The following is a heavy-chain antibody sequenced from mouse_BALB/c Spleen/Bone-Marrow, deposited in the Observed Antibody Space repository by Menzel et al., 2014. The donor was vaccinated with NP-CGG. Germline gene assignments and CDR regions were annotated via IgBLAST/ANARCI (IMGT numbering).Heavy chain of an antibody. D-gene: IGHD3-3*01. V-gene: IGHV1-61*01. J-gene: IGHJ3*01. CDR2: IHLSDSES. CDR1: GYSFTSYW. Sequence: QVQLKESGAELVRPGPSVKLSCKASGYSFTSYWMNWVMQWPGQGLEWIGIIHLSDSESRLNQKFKDKATLTVDKSSSTAYMQLSSPTSEDSAVYYCTRYDLTTRAFAYWGQGTLVTVSA. CDR3: TRYDLTTRAFAY.